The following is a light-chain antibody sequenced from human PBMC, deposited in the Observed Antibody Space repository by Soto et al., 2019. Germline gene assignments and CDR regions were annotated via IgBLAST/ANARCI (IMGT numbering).Light chain of an antibody. J-gene: IGKJ5*01. CDR1: QGISSA. V-gene: IGKV1D-13*01. CDR3: QQFNNYPIT. CDR2: DAS. Sequence: AIQLTQSPSSLSASVGDRVTITCRASQGISSALAWYQQKPGKAPKSLIYDASSLESGVPSRFSGSRSGTDFTLTISRLQPEDFATYYCQQFNNYPITFGQGTRLEIK.